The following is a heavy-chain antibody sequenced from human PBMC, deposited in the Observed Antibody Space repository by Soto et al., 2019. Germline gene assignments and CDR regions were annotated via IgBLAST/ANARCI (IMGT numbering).Heavy chain of an antibody. Sequence: GGSLRLSCAASGFTFSSYRMNWVRQAPGKGLEWVSSISHSSSSIYYADSVKGRFYISRENAKNSLYLHMNSLTDEDTAVYYCARAWRHYDDSGYYYPYLDYWGQGIRVTVSS. V-gene: IGHV3-48*02. D-gene: IGHD3-22*01. CDR1: GFTFSSYR. CDR3: ARAWRHYDDSGYYYPYLDY. CDR2: ISHSSSSI. J-gene: IGHJ4*02.